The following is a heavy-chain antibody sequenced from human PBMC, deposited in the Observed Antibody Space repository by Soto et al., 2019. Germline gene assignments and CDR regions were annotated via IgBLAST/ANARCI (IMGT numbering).Heavy chain of an antibody. CDR3: AKDRLRGGFLTTATTNGVDV. Sequence: PGGSLRLSCAASGFTFSSYAMSWVRQAPGKGLEWVSAISGSGGSTYYVDSVKGRFTISRDNSKNTLFLQMNSLRAGDTAVYYCAKDRLRGGFLTTATTNGVDVWGQGTTVTVSS. CDR1: GFTFSSYA. D-gene: IGHD1-26*01. CDR2: ISGSGGST. J-gene: IGHJ6*02. V-gene: IGHV3-23*01.